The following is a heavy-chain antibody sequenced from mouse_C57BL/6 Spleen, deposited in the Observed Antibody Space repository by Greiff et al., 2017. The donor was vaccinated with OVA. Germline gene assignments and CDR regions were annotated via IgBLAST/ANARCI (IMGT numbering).Heavy chain of an antibody. D-gene: IGHD4-1*01. V-gene: IGHV1-82*01. CDR2: IYPGDGDT. Sequence: VKLQESGPELVKPGASVKISCKASGYAFSSSWMNWVKQRPGKGLEWIGRIYPGDGDTNYNGKFKGKATLTADKSSSTAYMQLSSLTSEDSAVYFCARNWEALDYWGQGTTLTVSS. CDR1: GYAFSSSW. J-gene: IGHJ2*01. CDR3: ARNWEALDY.